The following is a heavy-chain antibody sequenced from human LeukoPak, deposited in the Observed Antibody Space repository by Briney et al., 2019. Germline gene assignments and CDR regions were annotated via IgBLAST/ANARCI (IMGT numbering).Heavy chain of an antibody. J-gene: IGHJ4*02. CDR3: AKENGDYVGPFDY. D-gene: IGHD4-17*01. V-gene: IGHV3-23*01. CDR2: ISGSGGST. CDR1: GFTFSSYG. Sequence: PGGSLRLSCAASGFTFSSYGMDWVRQAPGKWLEWVSAISGSGGSTYYADSVKGRFTISRDNSKNTLYLQMNSLRAEDTAVYYCAKENGDYVGPFDYWGQGTLVTVSS.